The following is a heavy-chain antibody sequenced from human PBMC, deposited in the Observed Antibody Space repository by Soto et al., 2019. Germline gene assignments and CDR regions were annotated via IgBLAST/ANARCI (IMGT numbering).Heavy chain of an antibody. CDR3: AKTIRGGYSSSWYYFDY. CDR1: GFTFTNYA. D-gene: IGHD6-13*01. J-gene: IGHJ4*02. Sequence: EVQLLESGGDLVQPGGSLRLSCAASGFTFTNYAMTWVRQAPGKGLEWVSTISGGGSITYYADSLKGRFTISRDNSKNTLYLQIHSLRAEDTAVYYCAKTIRGGYSSSWYYFDYWGQGTLVTVSS. CDR2: ISGGGSIT. V-gene: IGHV3-23*01.